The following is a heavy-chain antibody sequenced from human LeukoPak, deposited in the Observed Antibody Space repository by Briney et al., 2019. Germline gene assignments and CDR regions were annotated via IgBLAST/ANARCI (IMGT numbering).Heavy chain of an antibody. V-gene: IGHV4-39*01. CDR3: ASEYYDYVWGSYRSTDAFDI. J-gene: IGHJ3*02. Sequence: SETLSFTCTVSGGSISSSSYYWGWIRQPPGKGLEWIGSIYYSGSTYYNPSLKSRVTISVDTSKNQFSLKLSSVTAADTAVYYCASEYYDYVWGSYRSTDAFDIWGQGTMVTVSS. D-gene: IGHD3-16*02. CDR1: GGSISSSSYY. CDR2: IYYSGST.